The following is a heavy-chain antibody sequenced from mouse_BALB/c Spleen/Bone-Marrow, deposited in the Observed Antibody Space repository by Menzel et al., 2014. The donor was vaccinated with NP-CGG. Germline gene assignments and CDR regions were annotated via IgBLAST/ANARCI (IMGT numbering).Heavy chain of an antibody. CDR3: ARHNYDYAGAMDI. V-gene: IGHV1-14*01. CDR2: IIPYNDDT. Sequence: EVQLVESGPELVKPGASVKMSCKASGFTFTSYVMHWVKQKPGQGLEWIGYIIPYNDDTNYNEKFKGKATLTSDKSSRTADMGLRRPCSQDSARYYCARHNYDYAGAMDISGQGTPGTLSS. J-gene: IGHJ4*01. CDR1: GFTFTSYV. D-gene: IGHD2-4*01.